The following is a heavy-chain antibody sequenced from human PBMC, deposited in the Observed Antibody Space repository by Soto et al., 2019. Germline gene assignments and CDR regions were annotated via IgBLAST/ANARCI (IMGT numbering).Heavy chain of an antibody. CDR3: SRMQLGYDASAI. CDR2: ISSSSSYI. V-gene: IGHV3-21*01. J-gene: IGHJ3*02. Sequence: EVQLVESGGGLVKPGGSLRLSCAASGFTFSSYSMNWVRQAPGKGLEWVSSISSSSSYIYYADSVKGRFTISRDNAKNSLYMQMTSLRAEDTAVYYCSRMQLGYDASAIWCQGTMVTVSS. CDR1: GFTFSSYS. D-gene: IGHD6-6*01.